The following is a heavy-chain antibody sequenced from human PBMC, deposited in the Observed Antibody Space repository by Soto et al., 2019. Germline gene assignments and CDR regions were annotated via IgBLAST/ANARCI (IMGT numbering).Heavy chain of an antibody. Sequence: EVQLVESGGGLVEPGGSLRLSCAASGFTFSDHYMDWVRQAPGKGLEWVGRTRNKANSYTTEYAASVKGRFTISRDDNKNSLCLQMSSLKPEDTAVYYCGSEWFRQFKYFDYWGQGTLVTVSS. CDR1: GFTFSDHY. J-gene: IGHJ4*02. CDR2: TRNKANSYTT. V-gene: IGHV3-72*01. D-gene: IGHD3-10*01. CDR3: GSEWFRQFKYFDY.